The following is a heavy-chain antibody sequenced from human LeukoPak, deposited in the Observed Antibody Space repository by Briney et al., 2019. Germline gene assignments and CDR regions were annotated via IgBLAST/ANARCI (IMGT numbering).Heavy chain of an antibody. CDR1: GYTFTSYY. V-gene: IGHV1-46*01. J-gene: IGHJ5*02. CDR3: ARVYITMVRGVMYNWFDP. CDR2: INPSGGST. D-gene: IGHD3-10*01. Sequence: ASVKVSCKASGYTFTSYYMHWVRQAPGQGLEWMGIINPSGGSTSYAQKFQGRVTMTRNTSISTAYMELSSLRSEDTAVYYCARVYITMVRGVMYNWFDPWGQGTLVTVSS.